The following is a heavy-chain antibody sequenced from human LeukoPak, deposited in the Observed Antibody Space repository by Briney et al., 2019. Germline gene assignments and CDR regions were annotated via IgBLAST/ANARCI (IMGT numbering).Heavy chain of an antibody. CDR2: FYHSGSP. D-gene: IGHD4-17*01. CDR3: ARSTYGDFVLFDF. V-gene: IGHV4-30-2*01. CDR1: GDSVSSGGYS. J-gene: IGHJ4*02. Sequence: SSQTLSLTCAVSGDSVSSGGYSWSWLRQPPGKGLEWIGYFYHSGSPYYNPSLKSRVTLSVDMSTNQFSLNLTSVTAADTAVCYCARSTYGDFVLFDFWGQGILVTVSS.